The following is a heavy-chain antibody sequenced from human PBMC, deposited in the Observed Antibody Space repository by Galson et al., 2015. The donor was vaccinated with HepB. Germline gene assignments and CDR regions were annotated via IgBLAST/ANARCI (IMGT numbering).Heavy chain of an antibody. Sequence: SLRLSCAASGFTFNNYAMSWVRQAPGKGLEWVAGISGSGGSTYYADSVKGRFTISRDNSKNTLDLQMNSLRAEDTAVYYCAKGKNFISPPFDHWGQGALVTVSS. J-gene: IGHJ4*02. CDR2: ISGSGGST. CDR3: AKGKNFISPPFDH. V-gene: IGHV3-23*01. CDR1: GFTFNNYA. D-gene: IGHD2/OR15-2a*01.